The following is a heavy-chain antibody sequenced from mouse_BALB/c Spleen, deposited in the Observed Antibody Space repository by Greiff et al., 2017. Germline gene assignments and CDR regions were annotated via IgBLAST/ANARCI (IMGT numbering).Heavy chain of an antibody. D-gene: IGHD2-10*02. Sequence: VQLQQSGPELVKPGASVKISCKASGYSFTGYYMHWVKQSHGKSLEWIGRVNPNNGGTSYNQKFKGKAILTVDKSSSTAYMELRSLTSEDSAVYYCASRYGNFFDYWGQGTTLTVSS. CDR1: GYSFTGYY. V-gene: IGHV1-26*01. J-gene: IGHJ2*01. CDR2: VNPNNGGT. CDR3: ASRYGNFFDY.